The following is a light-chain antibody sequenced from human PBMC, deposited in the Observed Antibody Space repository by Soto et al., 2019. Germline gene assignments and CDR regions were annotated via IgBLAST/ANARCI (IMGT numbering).Light chain of an antibody. CDR2: GAS. Sequence: EIVMTQSPATLSVSPGERATLSCRASQSVSSNFAWYQQKPGQAPRLLIYGASTRATGIPARFSGSGSGTEVTLTISSLQSEDFAVYYCQQYNNWSTWTFGQGTKVEIK. CDR3: QQYNNWSTWT. J-gene: IGKJ1*01. CDR1: QSVSSN. V-gene: IGKV3-15*01.